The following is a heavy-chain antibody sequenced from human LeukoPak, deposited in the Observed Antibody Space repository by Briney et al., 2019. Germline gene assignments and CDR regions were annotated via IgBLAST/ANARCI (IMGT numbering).Heavy chain of an antibody. CDR1: GHTFTGYY. D-gene: IGHD3-10*01. V-gene: IGHV1-2*02. Sequence: GASVKVSCKASGHTFTGYYMHWVRQAPGQGLEWMGWINPNSGGTNYAQKFQGRVTMTRDTSISTAYMELSSLRSEDTAVYYCTIISSDYYYGMDVWGKGTTVTVSS. J-gene: IGHJ6*04. CDR3: TIISSDYYYGMDV. CDR2: INPNSGGT.